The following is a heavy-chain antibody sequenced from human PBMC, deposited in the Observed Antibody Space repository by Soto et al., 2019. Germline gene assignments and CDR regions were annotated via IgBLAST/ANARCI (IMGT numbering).Heavy chain of an antibody. CDR2: ISSSSSTI. V-gene: IGHV3-48*01. Sequence: GGSLRLSCASSGFTFSSYSMNWVRQAPGKGLEWVSYISSSSSTIYYADPVKGRFTISRDNAKNSLYLQMNSLRAEDTAVYYCARDMGASWYENLDYWGQGTLVTVSS. CDR1: GFTFSSYS. J-gene: IGHJ4*02. CDR3: ARDMGASWYENLDY. D-gene: IGHD6-13*01.